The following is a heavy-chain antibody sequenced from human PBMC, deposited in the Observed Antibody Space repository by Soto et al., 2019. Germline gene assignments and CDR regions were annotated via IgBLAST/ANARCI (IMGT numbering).Heavy chain of an antibody. Sequence: GGSLRLSCAASGFSFSNHIMTWVRQPPGKGLEWVSSISNSGDPTYYADSVKGRFSVSRDNSKNTLYLQMNSLRPEDTAVYYCATDLISPGTFDYCGQGTLVTVS. V-gene: IGHV3-23*01. CDR1: GFSFSNHI. D-gene: IGHD6-13*01. CDR2: ISNSGDPT. CDR3: ATDLISPGTFDY. J-gene: IGHJ4*02.